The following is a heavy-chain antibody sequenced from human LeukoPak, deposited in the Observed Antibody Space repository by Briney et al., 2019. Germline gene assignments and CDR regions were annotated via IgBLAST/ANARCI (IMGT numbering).Heavy chain of an antibody. D-gene: IGHD2-15*01. CDR2: ISYDGSNK. V-gene: IGHV3-30-3*01. CDR1: GFTFSSYA. Sequence: GGSLRLSCAASGFTFSSYAMHWVRQAPGKGLEWVAVISYDGSNKYYADSVKGRFTISRDNPQNTLYLQMNSLRAEDTAVYYCARSPPGCSGGSCYFDYWGQGTLVTVSS. J-gene: IGHJ4*02. CDR3: ARSPPGCSGGSCYFDY.